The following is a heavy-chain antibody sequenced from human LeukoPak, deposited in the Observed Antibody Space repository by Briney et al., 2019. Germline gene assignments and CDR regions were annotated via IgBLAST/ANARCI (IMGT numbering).Heavy chain of an antibody. J-gene: IGHJ4*02. D-gene: IGHD2-2*01. V-gene: IGHV4-30-2*01. CDR2: IYHSGST. CDR3: ARGDIVVVPAAMPGYFDY. Sequence: PSETLSLTCAVSGGSISSGGYSWSWIRQPPGKGLEWIGYIYHSGSTYYNPSLKSRVTISVDRSKNQFSLKLSSVTAADTAVYYCARGDIVVVPAAMPGYFDYWGQGTLVTVSS. CDR1: GGSISSGGYS.